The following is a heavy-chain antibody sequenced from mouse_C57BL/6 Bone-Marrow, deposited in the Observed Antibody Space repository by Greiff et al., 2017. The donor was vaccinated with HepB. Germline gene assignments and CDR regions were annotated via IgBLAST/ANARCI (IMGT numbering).Heavy chain of an antibody. CDR3: ASRGYYGSSWYFDV. Sequence: VQLQQPGAELVMPGASVKLSCKASGYTFTSYWMHWVKQRPGQGLEWIGEIDPSDSYTNYNQKFKGKSTLTVDKSSSTAYMQLSSLTSEDSAVYYCASRGYYGSSWYFDVWGTGTTVTVSS. CDR2: IDPSDSYT. D-gene: IGHD1-1*01. V-gene: IGHV1-69*01. J-gene: IGHJ1*03. CDR1: GYTFTSYW.